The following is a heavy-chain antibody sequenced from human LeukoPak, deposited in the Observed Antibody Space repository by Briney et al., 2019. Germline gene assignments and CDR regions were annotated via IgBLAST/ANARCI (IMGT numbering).Heavy chain of an antibody. J-gene: IGHJ6*03. CDR1: GFTFSAHS. V-gene: IGHV3-48*04. CDR2: IGDSDTTK. D-gene: IGHD6-13*01. Sequence: GGSLRLSCVASGFTFSAHSMNWVRQAPGKGLEWISFIGDSDTTKYYADSVKGRFSISRDNGKNSLYPQMSNLRVEDTAVYYCARDRYSSTWKNYFFYMDVWGKGTTVTVSS. CDR3: ARDRYSSTWKNYFFYMDV.